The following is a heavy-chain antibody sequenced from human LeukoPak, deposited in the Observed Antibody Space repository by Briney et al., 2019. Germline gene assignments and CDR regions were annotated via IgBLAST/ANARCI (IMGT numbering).Heavy chain of an antibody. D-gene: IGHD6-13*01. J-gene: IGHJ5*02. CDR3: AREPGYSSSWPPIDH. Sequence: SSVKVSCKASGGTFSCYTISWVRQAPGQGLEWMGRIIPILGIANYAQKFQGRVTITADKSTSTAYMELSSLRSEDTAVYYCAREPGYSSSWPPIDHWGQGTLVTVSS. CDR2: IIPILGIA. V-gene: IGHV1-69*04. CDR1: GGTFSCYT.